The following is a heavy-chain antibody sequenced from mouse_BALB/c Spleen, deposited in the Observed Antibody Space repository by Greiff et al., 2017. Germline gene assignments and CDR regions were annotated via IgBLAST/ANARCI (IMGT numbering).Heavy chain of an antibody. Sequence: EVQLQESGAELVRPGALVKLSCKASGFNIKDYYMHWVKQRPEQGLEWIGWIDPENGNTIYDPKFQGKASITAYTSSNTAYLQLSSLTSEDTAVYYCARSVTGSSSYFDYWGQGTTLTVSS. CDR3: ARSVTGSSSYFDY. V-gene: IGHV14-1*02. CDR2: IDPENGNT. CDR1: GFNIKDYY. J-gene: IGHJ2*01. D-gene: IGHD1-1*01.